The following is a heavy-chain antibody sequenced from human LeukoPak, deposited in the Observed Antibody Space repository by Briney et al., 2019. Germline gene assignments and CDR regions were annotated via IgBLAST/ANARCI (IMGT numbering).Heavy chain of an antibody. CDR1: EFTFSTYD. D-gene: IGHD1-26*01. CDR2: ISGSGGGT. CDR3: AKGEKNYYYDYMDV. J-gene: IGHJ6*03. Sequence: GGSLRLSCGASEFTFSTYDMNWVRQAPGKGLEWVSTISGSGGGTYYADSVKGRFTISRDNSKNTLYMQMNSLRSEDTAVYYCAKGEKNYYYDYMDVWGKGTTVTVSS. V-gene: IGHV3-23*01.